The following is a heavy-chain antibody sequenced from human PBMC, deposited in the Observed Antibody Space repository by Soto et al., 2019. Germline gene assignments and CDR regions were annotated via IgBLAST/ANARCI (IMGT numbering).Heavy chain of an antibody. CDR1: GFTFTSHA. Sequence: QVHLVQSATEVKRPGASVKVSCQTSGFTFTSHAIQWVRQAPGQRPEFLGWINAGNGNTKYSRRFQGRITITRDTAASTAYMELDSLTAEDTALFYCARAPINPKWGVTMFDYWGQGTLVTVSS. CDR2: INAGNGNT. V-gene: IGHV1-3*01. CDR3: ARAPINPKWGVTMFDY. D-gene: IGHD7-27*01. J-gene: IGHJ4*02.